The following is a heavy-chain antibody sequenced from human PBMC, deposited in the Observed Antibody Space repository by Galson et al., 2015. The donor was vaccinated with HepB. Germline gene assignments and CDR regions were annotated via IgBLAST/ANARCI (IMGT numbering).Heavy chain of an antibody. CDR3: ACGYCDTASCSRYFDY. CDR2: INRDGSEK. J-gene: IGHJ4*02. V-gene: IGHV3-7*01. CDR1: GFTFNTYW. D-gene: IGHD2-2*03. Sequence: SLRLSCAASGFTFNTYWMTWVRQAPGKGLEWVANINRDGSEKNYVDSVKGRFIISRDNTEDSLYLQMNSLRAEDTAIYYCACGYCDTASCSRYFDYWGQGSLVTVSS.